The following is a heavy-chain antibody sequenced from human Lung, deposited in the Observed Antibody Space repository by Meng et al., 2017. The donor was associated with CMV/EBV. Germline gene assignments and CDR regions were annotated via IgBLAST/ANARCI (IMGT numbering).Heavy chain of an antibody. D-gene: IGHD5-24*01. J-gene: IGHJ4*02. Sequence: QGKLQASGPGLVKPSQTLSLTCTVSGGSIGSGGYYWSWIRQHPGKGLEWIGYIYYTGSTFYNPSLKSRVTISVDTSKNQFSLKLIPATAADTAVYYCAREAGRDGYATPKFDYWGQGTLVTVSS. CDR1: GGSIGSGGYY. V-gene: IGHV4-31*03. CDR2: IYYTGST. CDR3: AREAGRDGYATPKFDY.